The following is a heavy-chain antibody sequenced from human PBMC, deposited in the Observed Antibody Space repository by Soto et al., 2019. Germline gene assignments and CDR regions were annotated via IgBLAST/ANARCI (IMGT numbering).Heavy chain of an antibody. D-gene: IGHD5-12*01. Sequence: PGGSLRLSGAASEITFGGYGMNLVRQAPGKGLEWVAVIWYDGSSIHYGDSVKGRFTISRDNSKNTVYLQLNSLGAEDTAVYYCVRGYDKFEFWGQGTQVT. CDR3: VRGYDKFEF. J-gene: IGHJ4*02. CDR2: IWYDGSSI. CDR1: EITFGGYG. V-gene: IGHV3-33*01.